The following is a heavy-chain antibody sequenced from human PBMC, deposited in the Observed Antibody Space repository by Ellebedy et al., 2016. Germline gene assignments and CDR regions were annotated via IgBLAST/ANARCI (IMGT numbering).Heavy chain of an antibody. Sequence: ASVKVSCXASGYSFTTYYINWVRQASGQGLEWMGIINTSGGSTSYAERFQGRVTMTRDTSTSTVYMELSSLRSEDTAVYYCARGVAATAGKDWFNPWGQGTLVTVSS. CDR2: INTSGGST. D-gene: IGHD6-13*01. CDR1: GYSFTTYY. V-gene: IGHV1-46*01. J-gene: IGHJ5*02. CDR3: ARGVAATAGKDWFNP.